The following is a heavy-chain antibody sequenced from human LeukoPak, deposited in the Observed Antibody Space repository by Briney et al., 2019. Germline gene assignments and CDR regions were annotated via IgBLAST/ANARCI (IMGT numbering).Heavy chain of an antibody. J-gene: IGHJ4*02. CDR2: ISYDGRDK. V-gene: IGHV3-30*04. CDR1: GFTFSSYA. Sequence: GGSLRLSCAASGFTFSSYAMHWVRQAPGKRLEWVAVISYDGRDKYYADSVKGRFTISRDNSKNTLYLQMNSLRAEDTAVYYCARGLLYSSSSNFDYWGQGTLVTVSS. D-gene: IGHD6-6*01. CDR3: ARGLLYSSSSNFDY.